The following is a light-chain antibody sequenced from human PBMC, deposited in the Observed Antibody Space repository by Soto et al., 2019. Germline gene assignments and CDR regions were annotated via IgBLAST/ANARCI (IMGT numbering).Light chain of an antibody. J-gene: IGKJ3*01. CDR2: AAS. CDR3: QQRYSTSLT. CDR1: QSISNY. V-gene: IGKV1-39*01. Sequence: DIQMTQSPSSLSASVGDRVTINCRASQSISNYLNWYQQNPGKAPKLLIYAASSLQGDVPSRFSGSRSGTDFTLTISSLKPDDFATYYCQQRYSTSLTSDTETKVDI.